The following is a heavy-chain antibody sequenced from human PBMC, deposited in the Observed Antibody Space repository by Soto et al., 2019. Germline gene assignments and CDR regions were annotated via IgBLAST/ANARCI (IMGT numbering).Heavy chain of an antibody. D-gene: IGHD2-8*01. CDR3: AKKMFADTNGPHPNHVFDI. J-gene: IGHJ3*02. CDR2: VWYEGSNK. V-gene: IGHV3-33*06. CDR1: GFTFSSYA. Sequence: QVQLVESGGGVVQPGRSLRLSCEASGFTFSSYAMNWVRQAPGKGLEWVAVVWYEGSNKFYVDSVKGRFTISRDNSENTVYLQMDSLSAEDTAIYYCAKKMFADTNGPHPNHVFDIWGQGTEVTVSS.